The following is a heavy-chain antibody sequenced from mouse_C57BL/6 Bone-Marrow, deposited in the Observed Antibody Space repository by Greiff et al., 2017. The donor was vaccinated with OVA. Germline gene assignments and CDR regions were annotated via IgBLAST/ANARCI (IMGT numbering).Heavy chain of an antibody. CDR2: INPSTGGT. CDR3: ARGDY. Sequence: EVQLVESGPELVKPGASVKISCKASGYSFTGYYMNWVKQSPEKSLEWIGEINPSTGGTTYNQKFKDKATLTVDKSSSTAYMQLTSLTSEDSAVYYGARGDYSGRGTAPTVSA. CDR1: GYSFTGYY. J-gene: IGHJ2*01. V-gene: IGHV1-42*01.